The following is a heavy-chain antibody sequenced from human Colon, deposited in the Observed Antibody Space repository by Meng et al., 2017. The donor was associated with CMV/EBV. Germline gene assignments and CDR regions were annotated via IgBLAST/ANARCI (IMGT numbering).Heavy chain of an antibody. CDR1: GYTFINYD. CDR3: ARARGGANHYYHGMDV. V-gene: IGHV1-18*01. Sequence: ASVKVSCKASGYTFINYDITWVRQAPGQGLEWMGWISAYSGKTNYAQKHQGRVIMTTDTSTSTAYMELSSLRYDDTAVYYCARARGGANHYYHGMDVWGQGTTVTVSS. CDR2: ISAYSGKT. D-gene: IGHD1-26*01. J-gene: IGHJ6*02.